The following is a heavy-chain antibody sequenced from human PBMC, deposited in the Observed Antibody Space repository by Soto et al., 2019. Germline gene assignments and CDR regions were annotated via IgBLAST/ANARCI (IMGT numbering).Heavy chain of an antibody. J-gene: IGHJ6*02. CDR3: ARAHMVVVPAAIGAPYYYYGMDV. V-gene: IGHV6-1*01. D-gene: IGHD2-2*01. CDR2: TCYRSKWYN. Sequence: SPTLSLTCAISGDSVSSNSAAWNWIRQSPSRGLEWLGRTCYRSKWYNDYAVSVKSRITINPDTSKNQFSLQLNSVTPEDTAVYYCARAHMVVVPAAIGAPYYYYGMDVWGQGTTVTVSS. CDR1: GDSVSSNSAA.